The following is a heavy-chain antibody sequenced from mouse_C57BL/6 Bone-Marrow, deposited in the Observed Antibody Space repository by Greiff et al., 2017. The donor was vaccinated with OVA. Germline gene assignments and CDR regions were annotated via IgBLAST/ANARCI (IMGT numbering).Heavy chain of an antibody. CDR3: ARYDGYSYYAMDY. Sequence: QVQLQQSGAELVRPGISVKVSCKASGYAFTNYLIEWVKQRPGQGLEWIGVINPGSGGTNYNEKFKGKATLTADKSSSTAYMQLSSLTSEDSAVYFCARYDGYSYYAMDYWGQGTSVTVSS. V-gene: IGHV1-54*01. J-gene: IGHJ4*01. CDR1: GYAFTNYL. D-gene: IGHD2-3*01. CDR2: INPGSGGT.